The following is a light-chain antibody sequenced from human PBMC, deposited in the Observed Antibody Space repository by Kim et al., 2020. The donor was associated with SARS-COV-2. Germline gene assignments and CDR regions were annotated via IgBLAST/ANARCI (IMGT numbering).Light chain of an antibody. CDR3: EQAYSCQIT. CDR2: DAS. Sequence: AVGRDRLDISCRSNQGMIFWLAWYQQKPGEAPNLLISDASILHSGIPSRFSGSVSETNFTLTNSSLRPRDFATYYCEQAYSCQITFGQRTQLEIK. CDR1: QGMIFW. V-gene: IGKV1D-12*01. J-gene: IGKJ5*01.